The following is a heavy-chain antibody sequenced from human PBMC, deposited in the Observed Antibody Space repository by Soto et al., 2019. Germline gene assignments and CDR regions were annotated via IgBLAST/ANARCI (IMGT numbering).Heavy chain of an antibody. CDR1: GFTFSSYA. Sequence: GGSLRLSCVASGFTFSSYAMHWVRQAPGKGLEWVAVISYDGSNKYYADSVKGRFTISRDNSKNTLYLQMNSLRGEDTAVYYCARDTGSYYIIGSWGQGTLVTVSS. CDR2: ISYDGSNK. V-gene: IGHV3-30-3*01. J-gene: IGHJ5*01. CDR3: ARDTGSYYIIGS. D-gene: IGHD1-26*01.